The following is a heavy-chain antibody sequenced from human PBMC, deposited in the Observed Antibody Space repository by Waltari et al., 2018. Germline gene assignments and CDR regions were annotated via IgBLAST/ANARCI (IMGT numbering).Heavy chain of an antibody. V-gene: IGHV1-69*06. J-gene: IGHJ4*02. CDR3: ATEVPYSGSWYAHYYFDY. Sequence: QVQLVQSGAEVKKPGSSVKVSCKASGGTFSSYAISWVRQAPGPGLEWMGRIIPIFGTANYAQKFQGRVTITADKSTSTAYMELSSLRSEDTAVYYCATEVPYSGSWYAHYYFDYWGQGTLVTVSS. D-gene: IGHD6-13*01. CDR2: IIPIFGTA. CDR1: GGTFSSYA.